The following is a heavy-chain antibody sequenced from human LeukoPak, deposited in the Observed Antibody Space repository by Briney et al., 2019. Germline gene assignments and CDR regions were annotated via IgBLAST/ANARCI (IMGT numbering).Heavy chain of an antibody. CDR3: AKDPNPHYDFWSGYK. D-gene: IGHD3-3*01. Sequence: GGSLRLSCAASGLTLSGHTTTWLRHAPGKGLEWVSIIGGRDDRTYYADSVRGRFTISRDNPNNNLYLHMNSLRAEDTAVYYCAKDPNPHYDFWSGYKWGQGTLVTVSS. CDR2: IGGRDDRT. CDR1: GLTLSGHT. J-gene: IGHJ4*02. V-gene: IGHV3-23*01.